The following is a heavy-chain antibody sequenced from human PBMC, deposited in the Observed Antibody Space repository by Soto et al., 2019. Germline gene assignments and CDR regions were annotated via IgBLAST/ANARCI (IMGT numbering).Heavy chain of an antibody. J-gene: IGHJ4*02. CDR2: ISSSSSYI. CDR1: GFTFSSYS. Sequence: GGSLRLSXAASGFTFSSYSMNWVRQAPGKGLEWVSSISSSSSYIYYADSVKGRFTISRDNAKNSLYLQMNSLRAEDTAVYYCARDPIYYYDSSGYLYYFDYWGQGTLVTVSS. CDR3: ARDPIYYYDSSGYLYYFDY. D-gene: IGHD3-22*01. V-gene: IGHV3-21*01.